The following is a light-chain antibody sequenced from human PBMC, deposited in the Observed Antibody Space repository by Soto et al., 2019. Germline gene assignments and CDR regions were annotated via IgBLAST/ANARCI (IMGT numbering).Light chain of an antibody. CDR2: EVS. CDR1: SSDIGHYNF. V-gene: IGLV2-14*01. Sequence: QSVLTQPASVSGSPGQSITISCTGSSSDIGHYNFVSWYQQHPGQAPKLIIYEVSNRPSGVSDRFSGSKSGNTASLSISGLQAGDEADYYCTSYTPTSRLFGGGTKLTVL. CDR3: TSYTPTSRL. J-gene: IGLJ3*02.